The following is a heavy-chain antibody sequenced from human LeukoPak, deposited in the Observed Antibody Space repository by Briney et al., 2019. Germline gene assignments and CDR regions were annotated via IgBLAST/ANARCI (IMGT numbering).Heavy chain of an antibody. CDR3: TVIHITLN. D-gene: IGHD2/OR15-2a*01. J-gene: IGHJ4*02. V-gene: IGHV3-49*04. CDR1: GFTFSSYW. Sequence: GSLRLSCAASGFTFSSYWMHWVRQAPGKGLVWVGFIRSKAYGGTTEYAASVKGRFTVSRDDSKSIAYLQMNSLKTEDTAVYYCTVIHITLNWGQGTLVTVSS. CDR2: IRSKAYGGTT.